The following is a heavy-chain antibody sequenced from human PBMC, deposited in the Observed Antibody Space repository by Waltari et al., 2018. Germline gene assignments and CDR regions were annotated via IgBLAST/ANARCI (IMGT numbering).Heavy chain of an antibody. V-gene: IGHV3-30-3*01. CDR1: GFTFSSYA. CDR2: ISDDGSNK. J-gene: IGHJ6*02. Sequence: QVQLVESGGGVVQPGRSLRLSCAASGFTFSSYAMHWVRQAPGKGLDWVAVISDDGSNKYYADSVKGRFTIARDNSKNTLYLQMNSLRAEDTAVYYCARQDGGGDDNYYYYGMDVWGQGTTVTVSS. D-gene: IGHD2-21*02. CDR3: ARQDGGGDDNYYYYGMDV.